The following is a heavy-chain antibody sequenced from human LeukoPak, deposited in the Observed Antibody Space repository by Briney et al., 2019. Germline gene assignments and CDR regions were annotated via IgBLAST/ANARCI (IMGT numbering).Heavy chain of an antibody. Sequence: SETLSLTCIVSGASISSGNYYWAWIRQPPGKGLEWIGTFYSGGSAYYNPSLTSRVSISNDTSDNQFSLRLSSVTAADTAVYYCARKQSGTMYDVWGQGTLVTVTS. V-gene: IGHV4-39*07. CDR3: ARKQSGTMYDV. CDR1: GASISSGNYY. CDR2: FYSGGSA. D-gene: IGHD1-1*01. J-gene: IGHJ4*02.